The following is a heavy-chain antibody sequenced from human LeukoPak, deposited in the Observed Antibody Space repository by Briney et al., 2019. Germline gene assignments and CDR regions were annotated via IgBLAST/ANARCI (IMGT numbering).Heavy chain of an antibody. J-gene: IGHJ4*02. D-gene: IGHD6-13*01. CDR2: ISYDGSNK. Sequence: GGSLRLSCAASGFTFSSYAMHWVRQAPGKGLEWVAVISYDGSNKYYADSVKGRFTISRDNSKNTLYLQMNSLRAEDTAVYYCARSETVSSSCFDYWGQGTLVTVSS. CDR3: ARSETVSSSCFDY. CDR1: GFTFSSYA. V-gene: IGHV3-30-3*01.